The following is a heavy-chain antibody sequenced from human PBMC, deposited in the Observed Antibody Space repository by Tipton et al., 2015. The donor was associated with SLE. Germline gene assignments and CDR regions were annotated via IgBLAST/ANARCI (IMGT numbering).Heavy chain of an antibody. Sequence: GLVKPSETLSLTCTVSGGSISSYYWSWIRQPPGKGLEWIGYIYYTGSTNYNPSLKSRVTISVDTSKNQFSLKLSSVTAADTAVYYCARGRGWSSGYFDLWGRGTLVTVSS. D-gene: IGHD1-26*01. CDR1: GGSISSYY. J-gene: IGHJ2*01. V-gene: IGHV4-59*01. CDR3: ARGRGWSSGYFDL. CDR2: IYYTGST.